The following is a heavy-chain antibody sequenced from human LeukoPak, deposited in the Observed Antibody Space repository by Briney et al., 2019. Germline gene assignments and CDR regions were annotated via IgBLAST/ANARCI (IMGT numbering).Heavy chain of an antibody. V-gene: IGHV4-39*07. CDR1: GGSISSSDYY. CDR2: IYFSGNT. D-gene: IGHD4-17*01. CDR3: ARDARDYGDYNWFDP. Sequence: PSETLSLTCAVSGGSISSSDYYWGWIRQSPGEGLEWIGSIYFSGNTYFNPSLKSRVTISVDTYKNQFSLKLTSVTAADTAVYYCARDARDYGDYNWFDPWGQGTLVTVSS. J-gene: IGHJ5*02.